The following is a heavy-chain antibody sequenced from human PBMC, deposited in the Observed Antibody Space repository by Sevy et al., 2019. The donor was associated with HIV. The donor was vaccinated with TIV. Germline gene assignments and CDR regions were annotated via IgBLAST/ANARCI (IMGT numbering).Heavy chain of an antibody. CDR2: INGDGSST. D-gene: IGHD1-26*01. Sequence: GGSLRLSCAASGFRFSSYCMHWVRQAPGKGLVWVSRINGDGSSTVYADSVKGRFTISRDNAKNTLYLQMNYLRAEDTAVYHCARWAAPQNYWGQGTMVTVSS. CDR1: GFRFSSYC. V-gene: IGHV3-74*01. CDR3: ARWAAPQNY. J-gene: IGHJ4*02.